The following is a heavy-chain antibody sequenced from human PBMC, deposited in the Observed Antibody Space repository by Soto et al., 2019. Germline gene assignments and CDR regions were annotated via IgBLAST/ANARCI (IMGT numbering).Heavy chain of an antibody. Sequence: SETLSLTCTVSGGSFSSYYWSWIRQPPGKGLEWIGYIYHSGTATYNPSLKSRVTISVDTSKNQIYLRLSSVTAADTAVYYCAREVQYWFDPWGQGTLVTVSS. CDR3: AREVQYWFDP. CDR1: GGSFSSYY. D-gene: IGHD1-1*01. J-gene: IGHJ5*02. V-gene: IGHV4-59*01. CDR2: IYHSGTA.